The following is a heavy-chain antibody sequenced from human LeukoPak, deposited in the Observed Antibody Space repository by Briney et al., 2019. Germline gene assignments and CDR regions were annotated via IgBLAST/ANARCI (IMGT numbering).Heavy chain of an antibody. J-gene: IGHJ3*02. V-gene: IGHV4-34*01. CDR2: INHSGST. D-gene: IGHD6-19*01. Sequence: SETLSLTCAVYGGSFSGYYWTWIRQPPGKGLEWIGEINHSGSTNYNPSLKSRVTVSVDTSRNQFSLKLSSVTAADTAVYYCARTQWLARGRNMRHAFDSWGQGTKVTVSS. CDR1: GGSFSGYY. CDR3: ARTQWLARGRNMRHAFDS.